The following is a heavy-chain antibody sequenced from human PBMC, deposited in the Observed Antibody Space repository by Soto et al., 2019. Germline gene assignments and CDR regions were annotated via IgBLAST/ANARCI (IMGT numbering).Heavy chain of an antibody. D-gene: IGHD3-22*01. V-gene: IGHV3-15*01. Sequence: EMHLVDSGGGLVKPGGSLRLSCTASGVTFSNVWMNWVRQAPGKGLEWVGRIKSKSDDETSDYAAPVKGRFNISREDSKNTLYLQMNSLKTEDTAVYYCTTGLTYYYDTSGHYWAGAMDVWGQGITVTVSS. CDR2: IKSKSDDETS. J-gene: IGHJ6*02. CDR3: TTGLTYYYDTSGHYWAGAMDV. CDR1: GVTFSNVW.